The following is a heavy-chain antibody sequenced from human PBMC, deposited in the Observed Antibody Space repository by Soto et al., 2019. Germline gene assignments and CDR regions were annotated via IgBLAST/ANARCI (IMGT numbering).Heavy chain of an antibody. CDR1: GGSISSSSYY. D-gene: IGHD1-7*01. CDR3: ARHTQYNWHYDRGNYYFDY. J-gene: IGHJ4*02. Sequence: SETLSRTCTVSGGSISSSSYYWRWIRQPPGKGLEWIGSIYYSGSTYYNPSLKSRVTISVDTSKNQFSLKLSSVTAADTAVYYCARHTQYNWHYDRGNYYFDYWGQGTLVTVS. V-gene: IGHV4-39*01. CDR2: IYYSGST.